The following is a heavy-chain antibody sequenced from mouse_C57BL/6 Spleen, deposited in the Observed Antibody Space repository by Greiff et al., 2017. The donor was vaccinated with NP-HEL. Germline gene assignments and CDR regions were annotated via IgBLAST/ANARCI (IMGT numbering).Heavy chain of an antibody. D-gene: IGHD2-1*01. CDR1: GYSITSGYY. CDR3: ARADGNYLDY. Sequence: EVKLMESGPGLVKPSQSLSLTCSVTGYSITSGYYWNWIRQFPGNKLEWMGYISYDGSNNYNPSLKNRISITRDTSKNQFFLKLNSVTTEDTATYYCARADGNYLDYWGQGTTLTVSS. CDR2: ISYDGSN. J-gene: IGHJ2*01. V-gene: IGHV3-6*01.